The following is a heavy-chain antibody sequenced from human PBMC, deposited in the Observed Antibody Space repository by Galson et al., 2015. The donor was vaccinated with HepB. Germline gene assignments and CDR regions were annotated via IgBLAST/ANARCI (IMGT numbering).Heavy chain of an antibody. V-gene: IGHV3-33*04. CDR2: IWYDGGKD. D-gene: IGHD4-11*01. CDR1: GNTFSSHG. CDR3: ARYYGNYRAFDY. J-gene: IGHJ4*02. Sequence: LRLSCAASGNTFSSHGMHWVRQAPGKGLEWVALIWYDGGKDYYADSVKGRFAVSRDNSKNVLYLQMNSLRAEDTAVYYCARYYGNYRAFDYWGQGTLVTVSS.